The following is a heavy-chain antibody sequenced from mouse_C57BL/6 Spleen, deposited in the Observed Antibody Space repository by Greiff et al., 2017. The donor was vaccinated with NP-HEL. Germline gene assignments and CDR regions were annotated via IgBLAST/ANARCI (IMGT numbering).Heavy chain of an antibody. CDR3: ASHGPFAY. CDR1: GFTFSSYA. J-gene: IGHJ3*01. V-gene: IGHV5-4*01. CDR2: ISDGGSYT. Sequence: EVQLVESGGGLVKPGGSLKLSCAASGFTFSSYAMSWVRQTPEKRLEWVATISDGGSYTYYPDNVKGRFTISRDNAKNNLYLQMSHLKSEDTAMDYCASHGPFAYWGQGTLVTVSA. D-gene: IGHD1-1*02.